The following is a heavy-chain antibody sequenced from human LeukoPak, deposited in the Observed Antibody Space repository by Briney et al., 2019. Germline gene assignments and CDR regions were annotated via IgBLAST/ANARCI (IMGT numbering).Heavy chain of an antibody. CDR3: ARVKPYDSSGYYYAFDY. Sequence: SETLSLTCTVSGGSISSYYWSWIRQPPGKGLEWIGYIYYSGSTNYNPSLKSRVTISVDTSKNQFSLKLSSVTAADTAVYYCARVKPYDSSGYYYAFDYWGQGTLVTVSS. J-gene: IGHJ4*02. D-gene: IGHD3-22*01. CDR1: GGSISSYY. V-gene: IGHV4-59*01. CDR2: IYYSGST.